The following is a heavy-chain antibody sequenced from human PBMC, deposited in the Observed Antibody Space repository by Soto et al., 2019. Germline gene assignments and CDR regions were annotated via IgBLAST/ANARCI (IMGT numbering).Heavy chain of an antibody. CDR3: VARDQYYAMGV. CDR2: IYYDGSNK. Sequence: QVQLVESVGGVVQPGRSLRVSCAASGITISNYFMYWVRQAPGKGLEWVAAIYYDGSNKHYSDSVKGGFTISRDNSNNTLFLQINSLRDEDTAVYYCVARDQYYAMGVCCQGTTVAVSS. J-gene: IGHJ6*02. D-gene: IGHD2-2*01. V-gene: IGHV3-30-3*01. CDR1: GITISNYF.